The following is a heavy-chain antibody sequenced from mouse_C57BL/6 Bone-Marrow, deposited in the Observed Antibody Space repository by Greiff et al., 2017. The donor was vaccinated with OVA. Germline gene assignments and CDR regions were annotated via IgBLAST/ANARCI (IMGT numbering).Heavy chain of an antibody. Sequence: EVQLQQSGAELVRPGASVKLSCTASGFNIKDDYMHWVKQRPEQGLEWIGWIDPENGDTEYASKFQGKATITADTSSNTAYLQLSSLTSEDTAVYYCASYGNYGLRFPHWGQGTTLTVSS. D-gene: IGHD2-10*01. V-gene: IGHV14-4*01. J-gene: IGHJ2*01. CDR3: ASYGNYGLRFPH. CDR1: GFNIKDDY. CDR2: IDPENGDT.